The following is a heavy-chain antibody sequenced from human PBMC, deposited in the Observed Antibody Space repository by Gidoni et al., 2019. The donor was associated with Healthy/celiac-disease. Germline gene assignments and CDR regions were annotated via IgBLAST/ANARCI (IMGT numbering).Heavy chain of an antibody. CDR1: VFTFRSYT. CDR3: ARGQLAPITIFGVSRSFYYGMDV. J-gene: IGHJ6*02. CDR2: ISSSSSYI. Sequence: EVQLVASGGGLVKPGGSLRPCCAASVFTFRSYTTNWVRQAPGKGLEWVSSISSSSSYIDYADSVKGRFTISRDNAKNSLYLQMNSLRAEDTAVYYCARGQLAPITIFGVSRSFYYGMDVWGQGTTVTVSS. D-gene: IGHD3-3*01. V-gene: IGHV3-21*01.